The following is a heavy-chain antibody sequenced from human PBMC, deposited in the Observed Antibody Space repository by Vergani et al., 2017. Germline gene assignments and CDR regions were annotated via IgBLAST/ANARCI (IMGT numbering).Heavy chain of an antibody. CDR1: GYTFTSYY. D-gene: IGHD7-27*01. J-gene: IGHJ5*02. Sequence: QVQLVQSGAEVKKPGVSVKVSCKASGYTFTSYYMHWVRQAPGQGLEWMGIINPRGGSTSYAQKFQGRVTMTRDTSTSTVYMELSSLRSEDTAVYYCAWTKTGEGWFDPWGQGTLVTVSS. CDR3: AWTKTGEGWFDP. CDR2: INPRGGST. V-gene: IGHV1-46*01.